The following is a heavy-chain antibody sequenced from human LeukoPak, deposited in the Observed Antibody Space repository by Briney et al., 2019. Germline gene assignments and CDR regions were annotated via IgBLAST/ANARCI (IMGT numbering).Heavy chain of an antibody. Sequence: SETLSLTCAVYGGSFSDYYWNWIRQPPGKGLEWIGEDGHSGGTNYNPSLKSRVTISLDTSKNQFSLQLSSVTAADTAVYYCARGRKDVVVVVAATGRWFDPWGQGTLVTVSS. CDR2: DGHSGGT. J-gene: IGHJ5*02. D-gene: IGHD2-15*01. CDR3: ARGRKDVVVVVAATGRWFDP. CDR1: GGSFSDYY. V-gene: IGHV4-34*01.